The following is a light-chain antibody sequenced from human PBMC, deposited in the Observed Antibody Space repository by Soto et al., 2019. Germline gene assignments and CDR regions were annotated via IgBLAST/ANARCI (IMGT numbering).Light chain of an antibody. Sequence: EVVLTQSPGTLSLSPGERATLSCSASRSVSAICLSAYHQKPGHAAMLLIYCASTRATGLPAMCSGSGARTEFTLTISSLQSEDFAVYYCQQYNNWITFGQGTRLEIK. V-gene: IGKV3-15*01. CDR1: RSVSAI. CDR2: CAS. CDR3: QQYNNWIT. J-gene: IGKJ5*01.